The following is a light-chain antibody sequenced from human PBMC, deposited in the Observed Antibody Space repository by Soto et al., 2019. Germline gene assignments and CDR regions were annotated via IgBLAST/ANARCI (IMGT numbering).Light chain of an antibody. J-gene: IGLJ2*01. CDR1: SSNIGGTNY. Sequence: QSVLTQPPSASGTPGQRVFISCSGSSSNIGGTNYAYWYQQLPGAAHKLLIHSNNLRPSGVPERISGSKSGTSASLASSGLRSEDEAVYYCAAWDDSLGGVIFGAGTKLTVL. CDR3: AAWDDSLGGVI. CDR2: SNN. V-gene: IGLV1-47*02.